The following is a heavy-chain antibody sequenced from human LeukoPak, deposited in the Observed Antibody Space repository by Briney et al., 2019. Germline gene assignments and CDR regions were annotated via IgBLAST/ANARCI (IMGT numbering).Heavy chain of an antibody. V-gene: IGHV3-23*01. J-gene: IGHJ1*01. CDR2: ISGSGGST. Sequence: GGSLRLSCAASGFTFSSYAMSWVRQAPGKGLEWVSAISGSGGSTYYADSVKGRFTISRDNSKNTLYLQMNSLRVEDTAVYYCAKDGTHIVVVTAIPEYFQHWGQGTLVTVSS. CDR3: AKDGTHIVVVTAIPEYFQH. D-gene: IGHD2-21*02. CDR1: GFTFSSYA.